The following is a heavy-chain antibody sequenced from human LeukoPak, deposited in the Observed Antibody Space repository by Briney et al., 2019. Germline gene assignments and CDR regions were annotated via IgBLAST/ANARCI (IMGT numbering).Heavy chain of an antibody. CDR2: INPTSGTT. V-gene: IGHV1-46*01. CDR3: AKAPYSSSLYFQH. D-gene: IGHD6-6*01. CDR1: GYTFTSYY. J-gene: IGHJ1*01. Sequence: ASAKVSCMASGYTFTSYYIHWVRQAPGQGLEWMGLINPTSGTTKYSQKFKGRVTMTRDTSTSTVYMELSGLRSEDTAVYYCAKAPYSSSLYFQHWGQGTLVTVSS.